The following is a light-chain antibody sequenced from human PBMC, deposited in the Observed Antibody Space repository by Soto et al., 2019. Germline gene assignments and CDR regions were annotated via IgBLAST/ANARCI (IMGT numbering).Light chain of an antibody. J-gene: IGLJ2*01. V-gene: IGLV2-14*03. Sequence: QSVLTQPASVSGSPEQSITISCTGTSSDVGAYNYVSWYQQHPGKAPQLMIYDVSNRPSGVSGRFSGSKSGNTASLTISGLQAEDEADYYCSSYTNSDNLVVFGGGTKLTVL. CDR1: SSDVGAYNY. CDR2: DVS. CDR3: SSYTNSDNLVV.